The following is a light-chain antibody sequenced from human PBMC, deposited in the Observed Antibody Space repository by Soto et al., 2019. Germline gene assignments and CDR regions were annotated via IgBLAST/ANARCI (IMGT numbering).Light chain of an antibody. Sequence: EIVLTQSPATLSLSPGERATLSCRASQSIDNNLAWYQQKPGQAPRLLIYDASNRATGIPARFSGSGSGTDFTLTISSLEPEDFAVYFCQQRSDWLALTFGGGTKVDIK. V-gene: IGKV3-11*01. J-gene: IGKJ4*01. CDR1: QSIDNN. CDR3: QQRSDWLALT. CDR2: DAS.